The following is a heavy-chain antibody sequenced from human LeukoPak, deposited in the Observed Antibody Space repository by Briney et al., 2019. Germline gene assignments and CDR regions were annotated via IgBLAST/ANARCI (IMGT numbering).Heavy chain of an antibody. CDR3: ARDDSSGWYYYGMDV. D-gene: IGHD6-19*01. CDR2: IYSGGST. CDR1: GFTVSSNY. V-gene: IGHV3-53*01. J-gene: IGHJ6*02. Sequence: GGSLRLSCAASGFTVSSNYMSWVRQAPGKGPEWVSVIYSGGSTYYADSVKGRFTISRDNSKNTLYLQMNSLRAEDTAVYYCARDDSSGWYYYGMDVWGQGTTVTVSS.